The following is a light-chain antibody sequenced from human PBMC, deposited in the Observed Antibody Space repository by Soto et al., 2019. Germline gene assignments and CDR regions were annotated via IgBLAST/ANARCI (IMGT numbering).Light chain of an antibody. J-gene: IGLJ1*01. CDR1: SSDVGAYNY. Sequence: QSALTQPPSASGSPGQSVTISCTGTSSDVGAYNYVSWYQQYPGRAPKVIIFEVRKRPSGVSTRFSGSKSGDTASLTISGLQAEDEADYYCSSYRSSTTFVFGTGTKLTVL. CDR2: EVR. CDR3: SSYRSSTTFV. V-gene: IGLV2-14*01.